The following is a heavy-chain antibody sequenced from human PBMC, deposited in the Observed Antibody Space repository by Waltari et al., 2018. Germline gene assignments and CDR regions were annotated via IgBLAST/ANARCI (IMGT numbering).Heavy chain of an antibody. CDR3: ARDRGRGIYLDS. V-gene: IGHV4-4*02. Sequence: QLQLQESGPGLVNPSGPLSLTCTVSGDSMSSTDWWSWVRQSPEKGLGWIGQIHRSGRTNYNPSLESRVTISIDTSNNQFSLKVTSTTAADTAVYYCARDRGRGIYLDSWGQGTLVTVSP. CDR1: GDSMSSTDW. D-gene: IGHD2-15*01. CDR2: IHRSGRT. J-gene: IGHJ4*02.